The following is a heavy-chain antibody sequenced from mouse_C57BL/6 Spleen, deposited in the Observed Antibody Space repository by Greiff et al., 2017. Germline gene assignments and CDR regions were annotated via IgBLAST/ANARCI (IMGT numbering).Heavy chain of an antibody. Sequence: VQLKESGPELVKPGASVKISCKASGYSFTDYNMNWVKQSNGKSLEWIGVINPNYGTTSYNQKFKGKATLTVEQSASTADRQRNSLTAEDAASKDCARGDYEIGDWGQGTTRTVYS. V-gene: IGHV1-39*01. CDR2: INPNYGTT. D-gene: IGHD2-4*01. CDR1: GYSFTDYN. J-gene: IGHJ2*01. CDR3: ARGDYEIGD.